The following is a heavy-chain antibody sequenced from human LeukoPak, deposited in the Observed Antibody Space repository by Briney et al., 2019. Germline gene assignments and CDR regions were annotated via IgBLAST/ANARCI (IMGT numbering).Heavy chain of an antibody. CDR2: IYYSGST. J-gene: IGHJ3*02. CDR1: GNSISSGDNY. CDR3: ARDQKLAAFDI. V-gene: IGHV4-39*07. Sequence: SETLSLTCTVSGNSISSGDNYWSWIRQPAGKGLEWIGSIYYSGSTYYNPSLKSRVTISVDTSKNQFSLKLSSVTAADTAVYYCARDQKLAAFDIWGQGTMVTVSS.